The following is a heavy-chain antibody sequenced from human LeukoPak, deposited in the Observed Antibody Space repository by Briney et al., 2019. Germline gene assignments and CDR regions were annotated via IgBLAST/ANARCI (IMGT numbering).Heavy chain of an antibody. CDR1: GYTFTSYD. J-gene: IGHJ6*03. CDR3: ARELWDYVWGSYRSSSYYYYMDV. V-gene: IGHV7-4-1*02. D-gene: IGHD3-16*02. Sequence: ASVKVSCKASGYTFTSYDINWVRQAPGQGLEWMGWINTNTGNPTYAQGFTGRFVFSLDTSVSTAYLQISSLKAEDTAVYYCARELWDYVWGSYRSSSYYYYMDVWGKGTTVTVSS. CDR2: INTNTGNP.